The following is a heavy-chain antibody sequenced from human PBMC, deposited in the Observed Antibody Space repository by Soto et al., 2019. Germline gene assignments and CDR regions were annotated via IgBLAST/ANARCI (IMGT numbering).Heavy chain of an antibody. CDR3: ARDPYDFWSGYPKALNWFDP. V-gene: IGHV4-39*02. Sequence: PSETLSLTCTVSGGSISSSSYYWGWIRQPPGKGLEWIGSIYYSGSTYYNPSLKSRVTISVDTSKNQFSLKLSSVTAADTAVYYCARDPYDFWSGYPKALNWFDPWGQGTLVTVSS. CDR2: IYYSGST. J-gene: IGHJ5*02. CDR1: GGSISSSSYY. D-gene: IGHD3-3*01.